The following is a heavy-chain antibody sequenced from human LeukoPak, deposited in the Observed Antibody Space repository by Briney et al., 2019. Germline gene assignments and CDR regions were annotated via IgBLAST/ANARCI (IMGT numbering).Heavy chain of an antibody. V-gene: IGHV1-18*01. CDR2: ISAYDGDT. CDR1: GFTFITYG. CDR3: ARAGRDYGTSHYYYYYMDV. Sequence: ASVKVSCKASGFTFITYGFGWVRQAPGQGLEWMGWISAYDGDTKYAQNFQGRVTMTTDTSTSTAYMELRSLRSDDTALYYCARAGRDYGTSHYYYYYMDVWGKGTTVTVSS. D-gene: IGHD4-17*01. J-gene: IGHJ6*03.